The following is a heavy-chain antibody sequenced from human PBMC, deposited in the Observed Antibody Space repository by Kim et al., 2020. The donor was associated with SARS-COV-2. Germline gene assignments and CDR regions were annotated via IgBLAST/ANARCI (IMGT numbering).Heavy chain of an antibody. J-gene: IGHJ6*03. D-gene: IGHD3-16*01. CDR1: GFTFHDYT. Sequence: GGSLRLSCAASGFTFHDYTFHWIRQAPGKGLEWVSLMSWDGGTTYYADSVKGRVTVSRDNSKNSLSLQMKSLKTEDTALYFCTKACLGREIWGYGMDVWG. CDR3: TKACLGREIWGYGMDV. CDR2: MSWDGGTT. V-gene: IGHV3-43*01.